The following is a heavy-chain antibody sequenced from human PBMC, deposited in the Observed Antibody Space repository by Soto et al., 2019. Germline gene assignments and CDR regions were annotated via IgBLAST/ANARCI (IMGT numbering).Heavy chain of an antibody. V-gene: IGHV4-4*02. Sequence: KPSETLSLTCAVSGGSISSSNWWSWVRQPPGKGLEWIGEIYHSGSTNYNPSLKSRVTISVDKSKNQFSLKLSSVTAADTAVYYCARLEGPRVGHSSVWYFDYWGQGTLVTVSS. D-gene: IGHD6-19*01. CDR3: ARLEGPRVGHSSVWYFDY. J-gene: IGHJ4*02. CDR1: GGSISSSNW. CDR2: IYHSGST.